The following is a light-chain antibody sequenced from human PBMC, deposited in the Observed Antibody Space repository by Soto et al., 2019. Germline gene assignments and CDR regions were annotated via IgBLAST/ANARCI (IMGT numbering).Light chain of an antibody. CDR3: QHYYNWRPR. Sequence: EIVLTQSPATLSVSPGEEATLSCRASQSVSSNLAWYQQKPGQAPRLLIYDASTRATGIPARFSGSGSGTEFTLTISRLLSEDFAVYYCQHYYNWRPRFGQGTKVDI. J-gene: IGKJ1*01. CDR2: DAS. V-gene: IGKV3-15*01. CDR1: QSVSSN.